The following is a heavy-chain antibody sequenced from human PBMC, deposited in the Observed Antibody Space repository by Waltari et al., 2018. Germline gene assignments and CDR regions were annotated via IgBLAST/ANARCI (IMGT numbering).Heavy chain of an antibody. V-gene: IGHV3-21*01. CDR2: INSSSSHI. CDR3: ASPFLVMDGWYKLKDY. Sequence: EVQLVESGGGLVKPGGSLRLPCAASGFTFRSYSMNWVRQAQGKGLEWVSSINSSSSHICNADSVKGRFTIPRDNARSSLYLQRNSLIAEETAVYYCASPFLVMDGWYKLKDYWGQGTLVTVSS. J-gene: IGHJ4*02. D-gene: IGHD6-19*01. CDR1: GFTFRSYS.